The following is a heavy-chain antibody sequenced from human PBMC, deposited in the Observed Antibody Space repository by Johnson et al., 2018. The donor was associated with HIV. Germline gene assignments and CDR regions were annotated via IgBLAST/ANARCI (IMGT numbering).Heavy chain of an antibody. Sequence: VQLVESGGVVVQPGGSLRLSCETSRFTFDDYAMHWVRQAPGKGLEWVSAISGSGGSTYYADSVKGRFTISRDNSKNTLYLQMNSLRAEDPAIYYCARRDDIRNGAFAIWGQGTMVTVSS. D-gene: IGHD3-22*01. J-gene: IGHJ3*02. V-gene: IGHV3-23*04. CDR1: RFTFDDYA. CDR2: ISGSGGST. CDR3: ARRDDIRNGAFAI.